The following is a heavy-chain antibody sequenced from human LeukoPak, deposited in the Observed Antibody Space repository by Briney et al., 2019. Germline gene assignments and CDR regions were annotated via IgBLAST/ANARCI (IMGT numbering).Heavy chain of an antibody. CDR3: VRALGYCTSGSCYYYDY. CDR1: GYRFSSYW. J-gene: IGHJ4*02. CDR2: IHPGDSET. Sequence: GESLKISCKGPGYRFSSYWIGWVRQMPGKGLERMGIIHPGDSETRYSPSFQGQVTISADKSISTAYLQWSSLKASDTAMYYCVRALGYCTSGSCYYYDYWGQGTLVTVSS. D-gene: IGHD2-15*01. V-gene: IGHV5-51*01.